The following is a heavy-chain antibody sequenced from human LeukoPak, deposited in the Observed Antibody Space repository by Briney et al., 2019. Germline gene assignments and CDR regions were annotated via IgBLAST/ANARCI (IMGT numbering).Heavy chain of an antibody. D-gene: IGHD3-16*01. CDR3: ARESVPYAPGGDY. V-gene: IGHV3-7*01. J-gene: IGHJ4*02. CDR2: IKETGSER. Sequence: HPGGSLRLSCAASGFTFSTYWMTWVRQAPGKGLEWVANIKETGSERNYVDSVRGRFTISRDNAKNSLYLQMDSLRAEDTAVYYCARESVPYAPGGDYWAQGTLVTVSS. CDR1: GFTFSTYW.